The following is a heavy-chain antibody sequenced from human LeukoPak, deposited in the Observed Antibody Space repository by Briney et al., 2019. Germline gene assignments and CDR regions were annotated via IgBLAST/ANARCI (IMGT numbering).Heavy chain of an antibody. J-gene: IGHJ4*02. CDR2: IYYSGST. Sequence: SETLSLTCTVSGGSICSSSYYWGWIRQPPGKGLEWIGSIYYSGSTYYNPSLKSRVTISVDRSKNQFSLKLSSVTAADTAVYYCARLGRVRQWLSGKSYYFDYWGQGTLVTVSS. V-gene: IGHV4-39*07. CDR3: ARLGRVRQWLSGKSYYFDY. D-gene: IGHD6-19*01. CDR1: GGSICSSSYY.